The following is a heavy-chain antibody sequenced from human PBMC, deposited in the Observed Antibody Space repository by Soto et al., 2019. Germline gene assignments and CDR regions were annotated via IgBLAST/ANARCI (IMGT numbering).Heavy chain of an antibody. Sequence: SETLSLTCTVSGISVITSDYYWVWVRQPPGKGLDWIGNIYYSGSTFYNPSLRSRVTLSVDTSKNQFSLRLNSVTAADTAVYFCAGFVVPASRNSDFDYWGQGTLVTVSS. CDR2: IYYSGST. CDR1: GISVITSDYY. J-gene: IGHJ4*02. V-gene: IGHV4-39*01. CDR3: AGFVVPASRNSDFDY. D-gene: IGHD2-15*01.